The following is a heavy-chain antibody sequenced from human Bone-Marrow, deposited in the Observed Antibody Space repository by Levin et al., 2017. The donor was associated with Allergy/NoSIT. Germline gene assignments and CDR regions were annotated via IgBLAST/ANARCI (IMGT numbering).Heavy chain of an antibody. D-gene: IGHD3-16*02. Sequence: SGPTLVKPPQTLTLTCTFSGFSLSNSGVGVGWIRQPPGKALEWVAHIYWDDAKYYSPPLKSRLTITKDTSNNQVVLRMTNMDPVDTATYYCAHLSGAYRDSFDYWGQGTLVTVSS. CDR3: AHLSGAYRDSFDY. CDR1: GFSLSNSGVG. CDR2: IYWDDAK. J-gene: IGHJ4*02. V-gene: IGHV2-5*02.